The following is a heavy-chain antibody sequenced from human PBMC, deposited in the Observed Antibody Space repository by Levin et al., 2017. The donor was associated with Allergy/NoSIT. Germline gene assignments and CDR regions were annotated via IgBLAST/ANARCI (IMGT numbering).Heavy chain of an antibody. Sequence: SETLSLTCAVYGGSFSGYYWSWIRQPPGKGLEWIGEINHSGSTNYNPSLKSRVTISVDTSKNQFSLKLSSVTAADTAVYYCARAGSYPTNWFDPWGQGTLVTVSS. V-gene: IGHV4-34*01. CDR2: INHSGST. J-gene: IGHJ5*02. CDR3: ARAGSYPTNWFDP. D-gene: IGHD3-10*01. CDR1: GGSFSGYY.